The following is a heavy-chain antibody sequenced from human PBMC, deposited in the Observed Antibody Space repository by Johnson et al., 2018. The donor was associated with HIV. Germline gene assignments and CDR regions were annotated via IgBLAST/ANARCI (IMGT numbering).Heavy chain of an antibody. D-gene: IGHD5-24*01. CDR2: ISLNSGSI. Sequence: VQLVESGGGLVQPGRSLRLSCAASGFTFDDYAMHWVRQAPGKGLEWVSGISLNSGSIGYADSVKGRFTISRDNSKNTLYLQMNSLRAEDTAVYYCARVSWLHAFFDSWGQGTMVTVSS. CDR3: ARVSWLHAFFDS. CDR1: GFTFDDYA. J-gene: IGHJ3*02. V-gene: IGHV3-9*01.